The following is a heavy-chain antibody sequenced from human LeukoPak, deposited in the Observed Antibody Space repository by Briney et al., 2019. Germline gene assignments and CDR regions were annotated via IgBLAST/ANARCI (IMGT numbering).Heavy chain of an antibody. D-gene: IGHD2-21*02. J-gene: IGHJ3*02. V-gene: IGHV1-2*02. CDR2: MNPNSGDT. CDR1: GYTFSGFY. Sequence: ASVKVSCKASGYTFSGFYMHWVRQAPGQGLEWMGWMNPNSGDTKYAPKFQGRVTMTRDMSISTAYMEVNRLTSDDTAVYYCARVEATVGFAFDIWVQGTMVTVSS. CDR3: ARVEATVGFAFDI.